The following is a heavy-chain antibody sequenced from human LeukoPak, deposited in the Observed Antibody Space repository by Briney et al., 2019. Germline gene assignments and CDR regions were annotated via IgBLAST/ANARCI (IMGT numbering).Heavy chain of an antibody. CDR2: NKSKTDGGTT. CDR1: GFTFSSYA. D-gene: IGHD3-9*01. V-gene: IGHV3-15*01. Sequence: GGSLRLSCAASGFTFSSYAMHWVRQAPGKGLEWVGRNKSKTDGGTTDYAAPVKGTFTISRDDSKNTLYLQMNSLKTEDTAVYYCTTEDYDILTGYYYFDYWGQGTLVTVSS. CDR3: TTEDYDILTGYYYFDY. J-gene: IGHJ4*02.